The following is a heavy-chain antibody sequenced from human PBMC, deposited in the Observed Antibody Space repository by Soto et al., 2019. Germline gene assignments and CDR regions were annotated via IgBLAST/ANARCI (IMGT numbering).Heavy chain of an antibody. CDR1: GGSISSSSYY. Sequence: PSETLSLTCTVSGGSISSSSYYWGWIRQPPGKGLEWIGSIYYSGSTYYNPSLKSRVTISVDTSKNQFSLKLSSVTAADTAVYYCARQAYYYGSGSYYNGWGQGTLVT. V-gene: IGHV4-39*01. CDR3: ARQAYYYGSGSYYNG. J-gene: IGHJ4*02. D-gene: IGHD3-10*01. CDR2: IYYSGST.